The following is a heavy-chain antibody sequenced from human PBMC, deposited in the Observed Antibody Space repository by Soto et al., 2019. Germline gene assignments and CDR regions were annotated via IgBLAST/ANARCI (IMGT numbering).Heavy chain of an antibody. CDR1: GYSFTSYW. D-gene: IGHD3-3*01. CDR3: ARHPVSVLRFLEWLFDY. J-gene: IGHJ4*02. Sequence: PGESLKISCKGSGYSFTSYWISWVRQMPGKGLEWMGRIDPSDSYTNYSPSFQGHVTISADKSISTAYPQWSSLKASDTAMYYCARHPVSVLRFLEWLFDYWGQGTLVTVSS. V-gene: IGHV5-10-1*01. CDR2: IDPSDSYT.